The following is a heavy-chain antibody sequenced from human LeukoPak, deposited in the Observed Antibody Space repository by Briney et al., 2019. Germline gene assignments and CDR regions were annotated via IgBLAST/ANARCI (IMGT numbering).Heavy chain of an antibody. V-gene: IGHV4-59*08. D-gene: IGHD2-15*01. CDR1: GGSISSYY. CDR3: ARSPRYCSGGSCYFPFDY. CDR2: IYYSGST. J-gene: IGHJ4*02. Sequence: SETLSLTCTVSGGSISSYYWSWIRQPPGKGLEWIGYIYYSGSTNYNPSLKSRVTISVDTSKNQFSLKLSSVTAADTAVYYCARSPRYCSGGSCYFPFDYWGQGTLVTVSS.